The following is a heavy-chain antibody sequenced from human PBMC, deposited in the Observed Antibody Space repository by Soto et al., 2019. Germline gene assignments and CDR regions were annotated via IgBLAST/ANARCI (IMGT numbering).Heavy chain of an antibody. Sequence: PSETLSLTCAVYGGSFSGYYWSWIRQPPGKGLEWIGEIKSPGTGLEWFGDIGLDIGRSGSTNYHPSLKSRVSMSVDTSKSQFSLKLTSVTAADTAVYYCARGGGNQSYMDVWGKGTTVTVSS. CDR2: IGRSGST. CDR3: ARGGGNQSYMDV. J-gene: IGHJ6*04. D-gene: IGHD4-4*01. V-gene: IGHV4-34*01. CDR1: GGSFSGYY.